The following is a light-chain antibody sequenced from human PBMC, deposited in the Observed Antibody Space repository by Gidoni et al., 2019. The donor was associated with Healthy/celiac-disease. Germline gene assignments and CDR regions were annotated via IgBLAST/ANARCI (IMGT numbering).Light chain of an antibody. J-gene: IGKJ2*01. V-gene: IGKV2-28*01. Sequence: DIVMTQSPPSLPVTPGEPAPISCRPSQSLLHSNGYNYLDWYLQKPGKSPQLLIYFGSNRASGVPDRFSGSGSGTDFTLKISRVEAEDVGVYYCMQALQTPYTFGQGTKLEIK. CDR1: QSLLHSNGYNY. CDR2: FGS. CDR3: MQALQTPYT.